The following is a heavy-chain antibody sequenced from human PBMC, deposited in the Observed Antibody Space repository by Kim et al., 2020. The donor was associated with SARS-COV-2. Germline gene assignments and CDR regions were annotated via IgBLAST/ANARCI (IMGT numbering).Heavy chain of an antibody. D-gene: IGHD3-9*01. CDR1: GFTFRSYG. CDR2: ISYDGSNK. CDR3: AKDRSYYDILGGYTSFD. J-gene: IGHJ4*01. V-gene: IGHV3-30*18. Sequence: GGSLRLSCAASGFTFRSYGMHWVRQAPGKGLEWVAVISYDGSNKYYADSVKGRFTISRDNSKNTLYLQMNSLRAEDTAVYYCAKDRSYYDILGGYTSFD.